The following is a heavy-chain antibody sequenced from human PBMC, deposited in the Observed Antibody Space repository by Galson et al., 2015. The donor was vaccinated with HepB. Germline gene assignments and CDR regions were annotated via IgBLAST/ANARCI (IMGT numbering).Heavy chain of an antibody. CDR2: IYSGGST. D-gene: IGHD2-15*01. V-gene: IGHV3-53*01. J-gene: IGHJ4*02. Sequence: LRLSCAASGFTVSSSYMSWVRQAPGKGLEWVSVIYSGGSTYYADSVKGRFTISRDNSKNTLYLQMNSLRAEDTAVYYCARVGYCSGGSCYLYYFDYWGQGTLVTVSS. CDR1: GFTVSSSY. CDR3: ARVGYCSGGSCYLYYFDY.